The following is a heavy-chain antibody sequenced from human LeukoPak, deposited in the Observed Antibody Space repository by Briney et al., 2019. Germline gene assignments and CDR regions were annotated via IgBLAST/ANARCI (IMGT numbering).Heavy chain of an antibody. CDR2: ISSSGSTI. CDR3: ARDGGDVLRYFDWLYGYFDY. V-gene: IGHV3-11*04. D-gene: IGHD3-9*01. J-gene: IGHJ4*02. CDR1: GFTFSGYY. Sequence: PGGSLRLSCAASGFTFSGYYMSWIRRAPGKGLEWVSYISSSGSTIYYADSVKGRFTISRDNAKNSLYLQMNSLRAEDTAVYYCARDGGDVLRYFDWLYGYFDYWGQGTLVTVSS.